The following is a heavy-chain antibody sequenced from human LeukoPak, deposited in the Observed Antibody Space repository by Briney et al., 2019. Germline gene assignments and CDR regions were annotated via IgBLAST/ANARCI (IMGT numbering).Heavy chain of an antibody. Sequence: SETLSLTCTVSGGSISSYYWSWIRQPPGKGLEWIGYIYYSGSTNYNPSLKSRVTISADTSKNQFSLKLSSVTAADTAVYYCARGVLWFGELPPPNWFDPWGQGTLVTVSS. J-gene: IGHJ5*02. CDR2: IYYSGST. CDR3: ARGVLWFGELPPPNWFDP. D-gene: IGHD3-10*01. CDR1: GGSISSYY. V-gene: IGHV4-59*01.